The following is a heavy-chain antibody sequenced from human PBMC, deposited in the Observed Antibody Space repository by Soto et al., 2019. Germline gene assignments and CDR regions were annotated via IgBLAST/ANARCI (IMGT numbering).Heavy chain of an antibody. V-gene: IGHV3-23*01. CDR1: GFAFSSYG. J-gene: IGHJ3*02. D-gene: IGHD6-13*01. CDR3: ETVSSSGWYDAFDI. Sequence: EVQLLESGGGLVQPGGSLRLSCAASGFAFSSYGMSWVRQAPGKGLEWVSGISGSGANTYYAASVKGRFTISRDNSEHTLFLQMNSLRDKDTAVYLCETVSSSGWYDAFDIWGQGTLVTVSS. CDR2: ISGSGANT.